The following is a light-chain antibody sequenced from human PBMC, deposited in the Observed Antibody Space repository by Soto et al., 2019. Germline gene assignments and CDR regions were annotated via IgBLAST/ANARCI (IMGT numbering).Light chain of an antibody. J-gene: IGKJ4*01. CDR3: LQDYNYPRT. V-gene: IGKV1-6*01. CDR2: AAS. CDR1: EGIRNY. Sequence: AIQMTQSPSSLSASVGDRVTITCRASEGIRNYLGWYQQRPGKAPKLLIYAASSLQSGVPSRFSGSGSGTDFTPTISSLQPEDFATYYCLQDYNYPRTFGGGTKVDIK.